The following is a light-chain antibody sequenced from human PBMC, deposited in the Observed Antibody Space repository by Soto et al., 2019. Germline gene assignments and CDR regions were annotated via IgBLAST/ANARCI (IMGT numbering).Light chain of an antibody. CDR1: QSVSRN. CDR2: GAS. J-gene: IGKJ2*01. V-gene: IGKV3-15*01. CDR3: QQCNNWPYT. Sequence: EIVMTQSPATLSVSPGERATLSCRASQSVSRNLAWYQQKPGQAPRLLIYGASTRATGIPARFSGSGSGTEFTLTISSLQSEDFAVYYCQQCNNWPYTFGQETKLEIK.